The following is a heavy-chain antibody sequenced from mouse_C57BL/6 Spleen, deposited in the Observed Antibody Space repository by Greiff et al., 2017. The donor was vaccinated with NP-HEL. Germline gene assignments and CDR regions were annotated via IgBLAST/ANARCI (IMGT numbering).Heavy chain of an antibody. J-gene: IGHJ4*01. Sequence: VQLQQSGAELVRPGASVKLSCKASGYTFTDYYINWVKQRPGQGLEWIARIYPGSGNTYYNEKFKGKATLTAEKSSSTAYMQLSSLTSEDSAVYFCARVTGTLYAMDYWGQGTSVTVSS. V-gene: IGHV1-76*01. D-gene: IGHD4-1*01. CDR1: GYTFTDYY. CDR2: IYPGSGNT. CDR3: ARVTGTLYAMDY.